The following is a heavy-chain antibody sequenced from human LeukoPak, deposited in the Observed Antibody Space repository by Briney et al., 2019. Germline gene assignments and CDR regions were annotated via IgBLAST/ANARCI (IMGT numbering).Heavy chain of an antibody. CDR2: ISGSGGST. V-gene: IGHV3-23*01. CDR3: AQGVGATTYFDY. J-gene: IGHJ4*02. CDR1: GFTVSSNY. D-gene: IGHD1-26*01. Sequence: GSLRLSCAASGFTVSSNYMSWVRQAPGKGLEWVSAISGSGGSTYYADSVKGRFTISRDNSKNTLFVQMNSLRAEDTAVYYCAQGVGATTYFDYWGQGTLVTVSS.